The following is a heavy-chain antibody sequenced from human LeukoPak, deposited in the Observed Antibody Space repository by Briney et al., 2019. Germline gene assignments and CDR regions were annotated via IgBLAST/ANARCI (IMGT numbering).Heavy chain of an antibody. CDR2: ISWNSGSI. V-gene: IGHV3-9*01. J-gene: IGHJ4*02. D-gene: IGHD4-17*01. Sequence: PGGSLRLSCAASGFTFDDYAMHWVRQAPGKGLEWVSGISWNSGSIGYADSVKGRFTISRDNAKNSLYLQMNSLRAEDTALYYCAKDQNDYGDYVGVFDYWGQGTLVTVSS. CDR3: AKDQNDYGDYVGVFDY. CDR1: GFTFDDYA.